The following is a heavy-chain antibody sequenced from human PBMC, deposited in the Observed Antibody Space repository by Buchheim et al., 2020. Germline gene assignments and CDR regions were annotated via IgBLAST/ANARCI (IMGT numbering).Heavy chain of an antibody. CDR2: ISHDSNQK. Sequence: QVQLVESGGGVVQPGSSLRLSCVASGFTFSDYGMHWVRQAPGKGLEWGAVISHDSNQKDYADFVKGRFTISRDNSKNTLYLEIDSLRLEDAGVYFCNKLHPVWLTGTTGPFDDWGQGTL. J-gene: IGHJ4*02. CDR1: GFTFSDYG. CDR3: NKLHPVWLTGTTGPFDD. V-gene: IGHV3-30*03. D-gene: IGHD1-7*01.